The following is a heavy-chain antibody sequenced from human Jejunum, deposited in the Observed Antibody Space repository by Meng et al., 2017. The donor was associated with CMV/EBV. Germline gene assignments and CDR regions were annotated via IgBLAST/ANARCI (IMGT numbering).Heavy chain of an antibody. V-gene: IGHV4-61*02. CDR1: SDSSSGSGYY. D-gene: IGHD3-22*01. J-gene: IGHJ4*02. CDR2: VYGSGST. CDR3: ARDRFYDGRGYYFEIGY. Sequence: ESGAALVQPSQAVSQTGTALSDSSSGSGYYWSWFRQPAGKGLAWIGRVYGSGSTNYNPTLKSRVTISVETSKNQFYLRLNSVTAADTAVYYCARDRFYDGRGYYFEIGYWGQGTLVTVSS.